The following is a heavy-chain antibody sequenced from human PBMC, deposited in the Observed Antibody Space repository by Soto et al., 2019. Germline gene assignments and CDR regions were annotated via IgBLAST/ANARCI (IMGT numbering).Heavy chain of an antibody. J-gene: IGHJ6*02. CDR2: ISYDGSNK. CDR3: ARRCPVLRYFDCHPGMDV. D-gene: IGHD3-9*01. V-gene: IGHV3-30-3*01. Sequence: GGSLRLSCTASGFTFSSYAMHWVRQAPGKGLEWVAVISYDGSNKYYADSVKGRFTISRDNSKNTLYLQMNSLRAEDTAVYYCARRCPVLRYFDCHPGMDVWGQGTTVTVSS. CDR1: GFTFSSYA.